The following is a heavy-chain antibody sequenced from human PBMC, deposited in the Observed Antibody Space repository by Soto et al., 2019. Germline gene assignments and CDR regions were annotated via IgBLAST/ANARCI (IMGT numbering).Heavy chain of an antibody. D-gene: IGHD6-19*01. CDR2: INAGNGNT. CDR3: ARTPGIAVAYY. J-gene: IGHJ4*02. V-gene: IGHV1-3*05. Sequence: QVQLVQSGAEEKKPGASVKVSCKASGYTFTSYAMHWVRQAPGQRLEWMGWINAGNGNTKYSQKFQGRVTLTRHTSASTAYMELSSLRSEDTAVYYSARTPGIAVAYYWGQENLATVSS. CDR1: GYTFTSYA.